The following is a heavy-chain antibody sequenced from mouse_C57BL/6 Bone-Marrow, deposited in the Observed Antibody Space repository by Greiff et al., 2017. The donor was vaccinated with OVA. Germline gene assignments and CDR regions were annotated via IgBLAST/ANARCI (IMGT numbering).Heavy chain of an antibody. V-gene: IGHV1-19*01. D-gene: IGHD3-2*02. J-gene: IGHJ3*01. CDR2: INPYNGGT. CDR3: AREGSGYKAWFAY. CDR1: GYTFTDYY. Sequence: VQLKQSGPVLVKPGASVKMSCKASGYTFTDYYMNWVKQSHGKSLEWIGVINPYNGGTSYNQKFKGKATLTVDKSSSTAYMELNSLTSEDSAVYYCAREGSGYKAWFAYWGQGTLVTVSA.